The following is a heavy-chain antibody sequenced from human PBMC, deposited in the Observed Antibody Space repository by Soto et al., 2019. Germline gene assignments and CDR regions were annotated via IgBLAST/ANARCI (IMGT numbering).Heavy chain of an antibody. CDR1: GFTFSSYG. V-gene: IGHV3-30*18. D-gene: IGHD6-6*01. CDR2: ISYDGSNK. CDR3: AKSAARSGGDYYYGMDV. Sequence: GGSLRLSCAASGFTFSSYGMHWVRQAPGKGLEWVAVISYDGSNKYYADSVKGRFTISRDNSKNTLYLQMNSLRAEDTAVYYCAKSAARSGGDYYYGMDVWGQGTTVTVSS. J-gene: IGHJ6*02.